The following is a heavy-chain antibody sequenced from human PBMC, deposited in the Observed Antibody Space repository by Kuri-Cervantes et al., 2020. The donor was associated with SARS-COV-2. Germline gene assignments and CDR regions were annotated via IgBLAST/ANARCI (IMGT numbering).Heavy chain of an antibody. J-gene: IGHJ4*02. D-gene: IGHD5-18*01. Sequence: GESLKISCAASGFTLDDYGMSWVRQAPGKGLEWVSGINWNGGSTGYADSVKGRFTISRDNAKNSLYLQMNSLRAEDTALYYCARDTRRGYSYGYGFDYWGQGTLVTVSS. CDR3: ARDTRRGYSYGYGFDY. CDR1: GFTLDDYG. V-gene: IGHV3-20*04. CDR2: INWNGGST.